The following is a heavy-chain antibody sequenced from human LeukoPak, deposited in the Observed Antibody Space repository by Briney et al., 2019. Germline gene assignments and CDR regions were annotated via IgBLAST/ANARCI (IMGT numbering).Heavy chain of an antibody. CDR2: ISPSGTVI. CDR3: AREVAVGI. J-gene: IGHJ3*02. D-gene: IGHD2-15*01. CDR1: GFTFTDYY. Sequence: GGSLRLSCSASGFTFTDYYMSWIRQAPGKGLEWVSYISPSGTVIYYGDSVKGRFTISRDNAKKSLYLQMNSLRAEDTAVYYCAREVAVGIWGQGTLVTVSS. V-gene: IGHV3-11*01.